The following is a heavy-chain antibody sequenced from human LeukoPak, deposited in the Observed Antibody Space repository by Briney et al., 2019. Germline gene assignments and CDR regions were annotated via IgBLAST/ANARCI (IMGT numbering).Heavy chain of an antibody. CDR1: GFTFGDYA. V-gene: IGHV3-49*04. CDR3: TTDSVFLELRGYFDY. J-gene: IGHJ4*02. CDR2: IRSKAYGGTT. Sequence: PGGSLRLSCTASGFTFGDYAMSWVRQAPGKGLEWVGFIRSKAYGGTTEYAASVKGRFTISRDDSKSIAYLQMNSLKTEDTAVYYCTTDSVFLELRGYFDYWGQGTLVTVSS. D-gene: IGHD1-7*01.